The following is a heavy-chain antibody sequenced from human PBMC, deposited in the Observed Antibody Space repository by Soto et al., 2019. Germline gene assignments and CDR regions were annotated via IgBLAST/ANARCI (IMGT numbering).Heavy chain of an antibody. CDR1: GGSFSGYY. Sequence: SETLSLTCAVYGGSFSGYYWSWIRQPPGKGLEWIGEINHSGSTNYNPSLKSRVTISVDTSKNQCSLKLSSVTAADSAVYYCARGGFYYGSGSYYKSLYYYYMDVWGKGTTVTVSS. D-gene: IGHD3-10*01. CDR2: INHSGST. CDR3: ARGGFYYGSGSYYKSLYYYYMDV. J-gene: IGHJ6*03. V-gene: IGHV4-34*01.